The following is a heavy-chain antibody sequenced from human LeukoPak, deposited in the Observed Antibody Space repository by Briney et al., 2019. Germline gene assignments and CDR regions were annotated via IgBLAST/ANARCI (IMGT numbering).Heavy chain of an antibody. V-gene: IGHV4-61*02. D-gene: IGHD6-13*01. Sequence: PSETLSLTCTVSGGSISSGSYYWSWIRQPAGKGLEWIGRIYTSGSTNYNPSLKSRVTISVDTSKNQFSLKLSSVTAADTAVYYCARDSFRAAGYYYYMDVWGRGTTVTVSS. CDR2: IYTSGST. J-gene: IGHJ6*03. CDR3: ARDSFRAAGYYYYMDV. CDR1: GGSISSGSYY.